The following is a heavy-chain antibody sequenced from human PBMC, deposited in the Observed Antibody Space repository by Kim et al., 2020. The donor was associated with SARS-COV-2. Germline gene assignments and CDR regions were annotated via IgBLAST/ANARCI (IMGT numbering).Heavy chain of an antibody. D-gene: IGHD5-12*01. CDR3: ARDRSASLYSGYAGGY. Sequence: SETLSLTCTVSGGSISSGGYFWTWIRQHPGKGLEYIGHGYYSGSTYYNPSLKSRITISLDTSNGQFSLRLTSVTAAATAVYYCARDRSASLYSGYAGGY. CDR1: GGSISSGGYF. CDR2: GYYSGST. V-gene: IGHV4-31*03. J-gene: IGHJ4*03.